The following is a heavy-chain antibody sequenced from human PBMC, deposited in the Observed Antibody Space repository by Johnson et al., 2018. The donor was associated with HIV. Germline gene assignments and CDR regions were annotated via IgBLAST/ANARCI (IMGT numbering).Heavy chain of an antibody. CDR3: AKDIRADWTDAFDI. V-gene: IGHV3-30-3*01. CDR1: GFTFSSYA. D-gene: IGHD3/OR15-3a*01. CDR2: ISYDGSNK. J-gene: IGHJ3*02. Sequence: QVQLLESGGGVVQPGRSLRLSCAASGFTFSSYAMHWVRQAPGKGLELVAVISYDGSNKYYADSVKGLFTISRDNAKNSLYLQMNSLRAEDTALYYCAKDIRADWTDAFDIWGQGTMVTVSS.